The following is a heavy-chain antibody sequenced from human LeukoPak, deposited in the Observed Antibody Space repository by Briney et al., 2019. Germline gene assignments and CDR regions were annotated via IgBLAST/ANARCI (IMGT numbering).Heavy chain of an antibody. D-gene: IGHD4-17*01. CDR2: INPNSGGT. J-gene: IGHJ4*02. V-gene: IGHV1-2*02. CDR1: GYTFTGYY. Sequence: GASVKVSCKASGYTFTGYYMHWVRQAPGQGLEWMGWINPNSGGTNYAQKLQGRVTMTRDTSISTAYMELSRLRSDDTAAYYCARYKDYGDYGTGYFDYWGQGTLVTVSS. CDR3: ARYKDYGDYGTGYFDY.